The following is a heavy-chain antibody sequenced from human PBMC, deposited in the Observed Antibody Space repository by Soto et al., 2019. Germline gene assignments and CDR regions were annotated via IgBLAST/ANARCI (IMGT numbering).Heavy chain of an antibody. J-gene: IGHJ1*01. CDR2: ISGSGGST. CDR1: GFTFSSYA. V-gene: IGHV3-23*01. D-gene: IGHD4-4*01. Sequence: GGSLRLSCAASGFTFSSYAMSWVRQAPGKGLEWVSAISGSGGSTYYADSVKGRFTISRDNSKNTLYLQMNSLRAEDTAVYYCAKAEEGSPVTFAEYFQHWGQGTLVTVSS. CDR3: AKAEEGSPVTFAEYFQH.